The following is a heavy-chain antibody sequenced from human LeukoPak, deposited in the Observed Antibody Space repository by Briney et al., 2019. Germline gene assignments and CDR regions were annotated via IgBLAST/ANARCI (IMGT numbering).Heavy chain of an antibody. CDR3: ATPRSGYYYYFDY. Sequence: GGSLRLSWAASGFTVSSNYMSWVRQAPGKGLEWVSVIYGAGSTYYADSVKGRFTISRDNSKNTLYLQMNSLRAEDTAVYYCATPRSGYYYYFDYWGQGTLVAVSS. CDR2: IYGAGST. V-gene: IGHV3-66*01. J-gene: IGHJ4*02. D-gene: IGHD3-22*01. CDR1: GFTVSSNY.